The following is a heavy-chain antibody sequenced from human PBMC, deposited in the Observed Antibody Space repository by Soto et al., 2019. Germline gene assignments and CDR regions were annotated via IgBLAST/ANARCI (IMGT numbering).Heavy chain of an antibody. V-gene: IGHV3-53*01. CDR1: GRRIIKK. J-gene: IGHJ6*02. CDR3: ARDALGLDV. Sequence: PGGSLRLSCVDLGGRRIIKKKNWVRQAPGQGLEWVSVLTANGNTIYADAVKGRFTVSRDISKNTVYLQLNSVTVEDTGLYYCARDALGLDVWGQGTTVTVSS. CDR2: LTANGNT.